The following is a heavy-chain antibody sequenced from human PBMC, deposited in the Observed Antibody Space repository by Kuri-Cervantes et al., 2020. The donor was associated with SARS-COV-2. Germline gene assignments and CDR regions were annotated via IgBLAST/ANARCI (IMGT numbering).Heavy chain of an antibody. CDR3: VRHKAAAGIVAPD. Sequence: GESLKISCAASGFTFSNSDMNWVRQAPGKGLEWVSGVSWNGSRTNYADSVKGRFIISRDNSRNFLYQQMNSLRPEDMAVYYCVRHKAAAGIVAPDWGQGTPVTVSS. D-gene: IGHD6-13*01. V-gene: IGHV3-19*01. CDR1: GFTFSNSD. J-gene: IGHJ4*02. CDR2: VSWNGSRT.